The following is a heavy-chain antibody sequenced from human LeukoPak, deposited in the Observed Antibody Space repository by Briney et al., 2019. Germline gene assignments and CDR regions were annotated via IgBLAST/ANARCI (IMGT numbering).Heavy chain of an antibody. CDR3: ARAWYYYDSSGYYPFDY. CDR1: GGSFSGYY. CDR2: INHSGST. J-gene: IGHJ4*02. V-gene: IGHV4-34*01. D-gene: IGHD3-22*01. Sequence: SETLSLTCAVYGGSFSGYYWSWIRQPPGKGLEWIGEINHSGSTNYNPSLKSRVTISVDTSKNQFSLKLSSVTAADTAVYYCARAWYYYDSSGYYPFDYWGQGTLVTVSS.